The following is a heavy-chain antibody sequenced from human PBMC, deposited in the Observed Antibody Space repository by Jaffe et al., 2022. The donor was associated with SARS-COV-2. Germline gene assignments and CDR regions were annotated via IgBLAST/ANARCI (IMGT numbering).Heavy chain of an antibody. CDR3: ARDSSGWPSYYYYYGMDV. Sequence: QVQLVQSGAEVKKPGASVKVSCKASGYTFTSYAMHWVRQAPGQRLEWMGWINAGNGNTKYSQKFQGRVTITRDTSASTAYMELSSLRSEDTAVYYCARDSSGWPSYYYYYGMDVWGQGTTVTVSS. CDR2: INAGNGNT. V-gene: IGHV1-3*01. CDR1: GYTFTSYA. J-gene: IGHJ6*02. D-gene: IGHD6-19*01.